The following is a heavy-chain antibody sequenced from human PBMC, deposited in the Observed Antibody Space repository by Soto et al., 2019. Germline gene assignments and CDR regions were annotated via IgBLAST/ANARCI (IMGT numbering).Heavy chain of an antibody. CDR1: GYTFTGYY. D-gene: IGHD5-12*01. V-gene: IGHV1-2*04. CDR3: ARVARGYSGYDEGYYYYGMDV. J-gene: IGHJ6*02. CDR2: INPNSGGT. Sequence: ASVTVSCKASGYTFTGYYMHWVRQAPGQGLEWMGWINPNSGGTNYAQKFQGWVTMTRDTSISTAYMELSRLRSDDTAVYYCARVARGYSGYDEGYYYYGMDVWGQGTTVTVSS.